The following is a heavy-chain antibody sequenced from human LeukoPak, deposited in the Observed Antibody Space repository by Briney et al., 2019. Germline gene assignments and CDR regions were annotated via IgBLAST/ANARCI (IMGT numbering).Heavy chain of an antibody. CDR2: ISYDGSNK. V-gene: IGHV3-30*18. J-gene: IGHJ6*02. CDR3: AKDGKKGPIVVVTAPYGMDV. CDR1: GFTFSSYG. D-gene: IGHD2-21*02. Sequence: GGSLRLSCVASGFTFSSYGMLWIRQAPGKGLEWVAVISYDGSNKYYADSVKGRFTISRDNSKNTLYLQMNSLRAEDTAVYYCAKDGKKGPIVVVTAPYGMDVWGQGTTVTVSS.